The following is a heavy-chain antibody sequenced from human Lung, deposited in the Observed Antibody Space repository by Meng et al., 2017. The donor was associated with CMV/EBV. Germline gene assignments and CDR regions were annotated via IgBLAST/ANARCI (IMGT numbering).Heavy chain of an antibody. D-gene: IGHD2-2*01. CDR1: GFTFSSYA. CDR2: IYSGGSST. Sequence: GESXKISCAASGFTFSSYAMSWVRQAPGKGLEWVSVIYSGGSSTYYADSVKGRFTISRDNSKNTLYLQMNSLRAEDTAVYYCAKCRGYQLHDYWGQGTLVTVSS. V-gene: IGHV3-23*03. J-gene: IGHJ4*02. CDR3: AKCRGYQLHDY.